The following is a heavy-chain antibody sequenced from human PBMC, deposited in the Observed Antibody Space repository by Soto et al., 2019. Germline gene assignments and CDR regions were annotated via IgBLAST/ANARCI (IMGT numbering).Heavy chain of an antibody. CDR2: IYYSGST. Sequence: SETLSLTCTVSGGSIISYYWSWIRQPPGKGLEWIGYIYYSGSTNYNPSLKSRVTISVDTSKNQFSLKLSSVTAADTAVYYCASGGPEGDLDYWGQGTLVTVSS. D-gene: IGHD2-21*01. J-gene: IGHJ4*02. CDR3: ASGGPEGDLDY. V-gene: IGHV4-59*01. CDR1: GGSIISYY.